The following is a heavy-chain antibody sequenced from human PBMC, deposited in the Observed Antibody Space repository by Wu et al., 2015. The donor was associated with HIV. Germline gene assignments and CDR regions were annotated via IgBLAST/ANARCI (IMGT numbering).Heavy chain of an antibody. Sequence: QVQLVQSGAEVKKPGASVKVSCKASGYTFTSYDINWVRQATGQGLEWMGWMNPNSGNTGYAQKFQGRVTMTRNTSISTAYMELSSLRSEDTAVYYCARGPYRNYYGSGSYYRDRNNQNWFDPWGQGTLVTVSS. CDR3: ARGPYRNYYGSGSYYRDRNNQNWFDP. CDR2: MNPNSGNT. D-gene: IGHD3-10*01. J-gene: IGHJ5*02. V-gene: IGHV1-8*01. CDR1: GYTFTSYD.